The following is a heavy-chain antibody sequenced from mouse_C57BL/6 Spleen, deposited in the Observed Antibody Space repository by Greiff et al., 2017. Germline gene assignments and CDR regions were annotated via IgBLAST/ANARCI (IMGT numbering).Heavy chain of an antibody. J-gene: IGHJ4*01. CDR1: GYTFTSYD. Sequence: VQLQQSGPELVKPGASVKLSCKASGYTFTSYDINWVKQRPGQGLEWIGWIYPRDGSTKYNEKFKGKATLTVDTSSSTAYMELHSLTSEDSAVYFCARSYYSNSADYAMDYWGQGTSVTVSS. D-gene: IGHD2-5*01. CDR2: IYPRDGST. V-gene: IGHV1-85*01. CDR3: ARSYYSNSADYAMDY.